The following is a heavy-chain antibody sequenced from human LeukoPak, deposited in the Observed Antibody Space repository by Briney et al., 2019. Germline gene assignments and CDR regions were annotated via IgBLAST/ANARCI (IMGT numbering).Heavy chain of an antibody. J-gene: IGHJ4*02. CDR1: GGSISNNSYY. V-gene: IGHV4-39*01. CDR3: ASFLDLGYCSSSSCVH. Sequence: SETLSLTCTVSGGSISNNSYYWGWIRQPPGKGLEWIGSIYYSGSTYYNPSLKSRVTISVDTSKNQFSLKLSSVTAADTAVYYCASFLDLGYCSSSSCVHWGQGTLVTVSS. CDR2: IYYSGST. D-gene: IGHD2-2*01.